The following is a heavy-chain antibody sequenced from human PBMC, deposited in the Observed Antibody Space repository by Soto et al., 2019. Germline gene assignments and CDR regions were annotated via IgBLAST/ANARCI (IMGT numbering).Heavy chain of an antibody. Sequence: ASVKVSCKASGYILAAYSMHWVRHAPGQGLEWMGWINPNSGGTNYAQKFQGWVTMTRDTSISTAYMELSRLTSEDTAVYYCATLRASIAGAGETEYYFDYWGQGTLVTVSS. CDR1: GYILAAYS. CDR3: ATLRASIAGAGETEYYFDY. V-gene: IGHV1-2*04. CDR2: INPNSGGT. D-gene: IGHD6-19*01. J-gene: IGHJ4*02.